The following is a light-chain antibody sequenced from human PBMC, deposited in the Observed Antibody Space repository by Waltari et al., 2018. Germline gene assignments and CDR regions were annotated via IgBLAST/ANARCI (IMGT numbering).Light chain of an antibody. J-gene: IGKJ1*01. V-gene: IGKV3-20*01. Sequence: EIVLTQSPGTLSLSPGERATLSCRASRSVSNNYLAWYQQRPGQAPRLLIYDASSSATGIPDRFSGSGSGTDFTLTISRLEPEDFAVYYCQQYDNSKTFGRGTKVEVK. CDR1: RSVSNNY. CDR2: DAS. CDR3: QQYDNSKT.